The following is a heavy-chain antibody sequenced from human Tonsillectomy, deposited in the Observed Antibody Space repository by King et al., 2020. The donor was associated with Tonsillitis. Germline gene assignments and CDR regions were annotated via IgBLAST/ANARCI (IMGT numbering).Heavy chain of an antibody. CDR3: ARDGWGGSYPLDY. J-gene: IGHJ4*02. D-gene: IGHD1-26*01. CDR1: GFTFSNYW. CDR2: IKSDGSMA. Sequence: VQLVESGGGLVQPGGSLRLSCAASGFTFSNYWMHWVRQAPGEGLVWVSRIKSDGSMATYADSVEGRFTISRDNARDTLYLQMNSLRVEDTAVYFCARDGWGGSYPLDYWGQGTLVTVSS. V-gene: IGHV3-74*01.